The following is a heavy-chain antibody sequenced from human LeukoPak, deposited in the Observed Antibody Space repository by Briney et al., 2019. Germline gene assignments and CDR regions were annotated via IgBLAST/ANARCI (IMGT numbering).Heavy chain of an antibody. CDR3: ARGRGYSYPDY. D-gene: IGHD5-18*01. J-gene: IGHJ4*02. CDR1: GGSFSGYY. V-gene: IGHV4-34*01. Sequence: PSETLSLTCAVYGGSFSGYYWSWIRQPPGKGLEWIGEINHSGSTNYNPSLKRRVTISVDTSKNQFSLKLSSVTAADTAVYYCARGRGYSYPDYWGQGTLVTVSS. CDR2: INHSGST.